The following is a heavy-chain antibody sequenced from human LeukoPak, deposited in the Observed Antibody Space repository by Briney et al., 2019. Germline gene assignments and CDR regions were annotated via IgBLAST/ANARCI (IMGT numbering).Heavy chain of an antibody. J-gene: IGHJ4*02. CDR3: ARVGAVGTFDY. CDR2: IIPVFGTA. D-gene: IGHD6-19*01. CDR1: GGTFSSYA. V-gene: IGHV1-69*13. Sequence: GASVKVSCKASGGTFSSYAISWVRQAPGQGLEWMGGIIPVFGTANYAQKFQGRVTITAGESTSTAYMELSSLRSEDTAVYYCARVGAVGTFDYWGQGTLVTVSS.